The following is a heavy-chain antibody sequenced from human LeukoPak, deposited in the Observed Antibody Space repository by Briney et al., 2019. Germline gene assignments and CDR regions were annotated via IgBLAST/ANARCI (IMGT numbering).Heavy chain of an antibody. D-gene: IGHD3-10*01. CDR2: IYTSGST. J-gene: IGHJ6*03. CDR1: GGSISSYY. V-gene: IGHV4-4*07. Sequence: PSETLSLTCTVSGGSISSYYWSWIRQPAGKGLEWIGRIYTSGSTNYNPSLKSRVTMSVDTSKNQFSLKLSSVTAADTAVYYCARVEAVYYGPSPPYYYYYMDVWGKGTTVTVSS. CDR3: ARVEAVYYGPSPPYYYYYMDV.